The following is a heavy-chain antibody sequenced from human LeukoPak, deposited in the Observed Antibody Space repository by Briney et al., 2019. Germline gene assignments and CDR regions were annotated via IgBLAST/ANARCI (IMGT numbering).Heavy chain of an antibody. J-gene: IGHJ4*02. CDR1: GGSFSGYH. Sequence: SETLSLTCAVYGGSFSGYHWSWIRQPPGKGLEWIGEINHSGSTNYNPSLKSRVTISVDTSENQFSLKLSSVTAADTAVYYCARRYCSSTSCYAFDYWGQGTLVTVSS. CDR2: INHSGST. D-gene: IGHD2-2*01. CDR3: ARRYCSSTSCYAFDY. V-gene: IGHV4-34*01.